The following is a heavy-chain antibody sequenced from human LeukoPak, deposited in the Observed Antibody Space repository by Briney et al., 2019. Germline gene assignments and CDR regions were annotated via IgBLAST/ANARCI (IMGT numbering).Heavy chain of an antibody. CDR1: GYTSTTYY. D-gene: IGHD4-17*01. Sequence: ASVKVSCKASGYTSTTYYMHWVRQAPGQGLEWMGIINPSGGSTGYAQKFQGRVTMTRDTSTSTVYMELSSLRSEDTAVYYCAAGDLVYDYWGQGTLVTVSS. CDR3: AAGDLVYDY. J-gene: IGHJ4*02. V-gene: IGHV1-46*01. CDR2: INPSGGST.